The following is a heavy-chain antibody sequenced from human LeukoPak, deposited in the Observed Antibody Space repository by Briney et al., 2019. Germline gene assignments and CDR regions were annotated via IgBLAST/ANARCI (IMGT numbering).Heavy chain of an antibody. J-gene: IGHJ4*02. CDR3: ARKGTASYSSSCLRCDYFDY. Sequence: PGGSLRLSCAASGFTFSSYSMNWVRQAPGKGLEWVSSISSSSSYIYYADSVKGRFTISRDNAENSLYLQMNSLRAEDTAVYYCARKGTASYSSSCLRCDYFDYWGQGTLVTVSS. CDR2: ISSSSSYI. CDR1: GFTFSSYS. D-gene: IGHD6-6*01. V-gene: IGHV3-21*01.